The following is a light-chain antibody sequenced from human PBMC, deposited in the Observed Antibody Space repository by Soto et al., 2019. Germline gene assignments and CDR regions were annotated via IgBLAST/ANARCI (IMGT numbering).Light chain of an antibody. J-gene: IGLJ2*01. Sequence: QSALTQPPSASGSPGQSVTISCTGTSSDVDFYKYVSWFQHHPGKAPKLIIYEVTKRPSGVPDRFSGSKSGNTASLTVSGLQAEDEADYYCSSCAGRKNVFGGGTKLTVL. CDR2: EVT. CDR3: SSCAGRKNV. CDR1: SSDVDFYKY. V-gene: IGLV2-8*01.